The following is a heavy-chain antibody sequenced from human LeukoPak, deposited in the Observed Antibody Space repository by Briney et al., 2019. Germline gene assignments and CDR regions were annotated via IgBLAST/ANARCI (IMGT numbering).Heavy chain of an antibody. CDR1: GFTFHLSW. D-gene: IGHD1-1*01. CDR3: AVCTSYNN. Sequence: GGSLRLSCAASGFTFHLSWMSWVRQVPGKGLEWVANMDPSGTQKRYVDSVRGRFTISKDNSGTSFYLEVSSLTVDGTAIYYCAVCTSYNNWGQGTLVTVSS. CDR2: MDPSGTQK. V-gene: IGHV3-7*01. J-gene: IGHJ4*02.